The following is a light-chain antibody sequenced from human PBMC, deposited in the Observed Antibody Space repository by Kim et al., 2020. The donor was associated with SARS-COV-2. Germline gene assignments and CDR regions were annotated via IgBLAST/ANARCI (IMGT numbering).Light chain of an antibody. CDR2: LGS. J-gene: IGKJ4*01. CDR1: QSLLHSNGYNY. V-gene: IGKV2-28*01. CDR3: MQALQTL. Sequence: DIVMTQSPLSLPVTPGEPASISCRSSQSLLHSNGYNYLDWYLQKPEQSPQLLIYLGSNRASGVPDRFSGSGSGTDFTLKISRVEAEDVGVYYCMQALQTLFGGGTKVDIK.